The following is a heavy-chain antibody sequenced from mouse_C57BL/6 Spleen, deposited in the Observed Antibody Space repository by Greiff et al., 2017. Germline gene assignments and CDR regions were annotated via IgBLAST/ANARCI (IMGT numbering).Heavy chain of an antibody. CDR3: ATIYYDYGGAY. CDR2: IYPGSGST. J-gene: IGHJ4*01. Sequence: QVQLQQPGAELVKPGASVKMSCKASGYTFTSYWITWVKQRPGQGLEWIGDIYPGSGSTNYNEKFKSKATLTVDTSSRTAYMQLSSLTSEDSAVYYCATIYYDYGGAYWGQGTSVTVSS. D-gene: IGHD2-4*01. CDR1: GYTFTSYW. V-gene: IGHV1-55*01.